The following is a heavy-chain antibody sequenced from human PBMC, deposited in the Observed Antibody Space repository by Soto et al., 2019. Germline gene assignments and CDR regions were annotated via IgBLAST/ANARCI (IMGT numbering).Heavy chain of an antibody. CDR3: RSSSRYSTDV. J-gene: IGHJ6*02. CDR2: IYGTGNT. V-gene: IGHV4-39*01. CDR1: GGSITSSFY. Sequence: QLQLQESGPGLVKPSETLSLSCTVSGGSITSSFYWGWIRQPPGKGLEWIGSIYGTGNTYYNPSLKGRVTTSADTSQNQFSLNLISVTAADTAVYYCRSSSRYSTDVWGQGATVTVSS. D-gene: IGHD6-13*01.